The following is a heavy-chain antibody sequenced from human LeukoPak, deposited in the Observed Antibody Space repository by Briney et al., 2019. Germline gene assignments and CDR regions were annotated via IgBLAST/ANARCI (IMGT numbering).Heavy chain of an antibody. Sequence: GGSLRLSCAASGFTFSSYGMHWVRQAPGKGLEWVAVIWYDRSNKYYADSVKGRFTISRDNSKNTLYLQMNSLRAEDTAVYYCARCGYSSSSEGYYYYGMDVWGQGTTVTVSS. CDR2: IWYDRSNK. D-gene: IGHD6-13*01. CDR1: GFTFSSYG. CDR3: ARCGYSSSSEGYYYYGMDV. V-gene: IGHV3-33*01. J-gene: IGHJ6*02.